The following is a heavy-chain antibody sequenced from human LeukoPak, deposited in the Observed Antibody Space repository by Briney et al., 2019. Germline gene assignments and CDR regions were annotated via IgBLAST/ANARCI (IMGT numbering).Heavy chain of an antibody. CDR2: ISYDGSNK. CDR3: AKRSGSGSFFPLYYFDY. J-gene: IGHJ4*02. CDR1: GFTFSSYG. D-gene: IGHD3-10*01. Sequence: GGSLRLSCAASGFTFSSYGMHWVRQAPGKGLEWVAVISYDGSNKYYADSVKGRFTISRDNSKNTLYLQMNSLRAEDTAVYYCAKRSGSGSFFPLYYFDYWGQGTLVTVSS. V-gene: IGHV3-30*18.